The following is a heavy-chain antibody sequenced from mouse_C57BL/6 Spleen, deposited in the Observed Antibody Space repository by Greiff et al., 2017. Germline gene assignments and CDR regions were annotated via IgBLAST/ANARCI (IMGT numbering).Heavy chain of an antibody. CDR1: GFSLTSSG. CDR2: IWSGGST. Sequence: QQSGPGLVQPSQSLSITCTVSGFSLTSSGVHWVRQSPGKGLEWLGVIWSGGSTDYNAAFISRLSISKDNSTSQVFFKMNSLQADDTAIYYCARKGDYDEAWFAYWGQGTLVTVSA. J-gene: IGHJ3*01. CDR3: ARKGDYDEAWFAY. V-gene: IGHV2-2*01. D-gene: IGHD2-4*01.